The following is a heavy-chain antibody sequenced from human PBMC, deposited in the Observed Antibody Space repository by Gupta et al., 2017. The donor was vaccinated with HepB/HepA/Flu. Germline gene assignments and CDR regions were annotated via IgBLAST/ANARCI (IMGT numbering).Heavy chain of an antibody. CDR3: ARGPATEGEWFPYFDY. Sequence: EVQRVESGGGLVQPGGSLRLSVAACGCTVSSRYSSWVRQAPGKGLEWVSVIYSGGSTYYADSMKGRFTISRDNSKNTLYLQMNSLRAEDTAVYYCARGPATEGEWFPYFDYWGQGTLVTVSS. CDR2: IYSGGST. D-gene: IGHD3-3*01. V-gene: IGHV3-66*01. CDR1: GCTVSSRY. J-gene: IGHJ4*02.